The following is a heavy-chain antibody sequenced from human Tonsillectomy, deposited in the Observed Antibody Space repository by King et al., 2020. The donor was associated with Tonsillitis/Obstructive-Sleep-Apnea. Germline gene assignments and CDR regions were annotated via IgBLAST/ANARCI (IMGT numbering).Heavy chain of an antibody. CDR2: VLPNFGIS. V-gene: IGHV1-69*01. J-gene: IGHJ6*03. Sequence: VQLVESGAEVKKPGSSVKVSCKASGGTFGSHAISWVRQAPGQGLEWIGGVLPNFGISNYAQRLQGRVTITADVSTSTAYMELSSLRSEDTAVYYCARVRGDGENSSSYRAVWGKGTAVTVS. CDR3: ARVRGDGENSSSYRAV. D-gene: IGHD5-24*01. CDR1: GGTFGSHA.